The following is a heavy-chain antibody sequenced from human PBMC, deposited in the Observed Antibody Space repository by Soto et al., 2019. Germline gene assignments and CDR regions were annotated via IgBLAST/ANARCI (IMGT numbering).Heavy chain of an antibody. CDR1: GGTFSSYA. CDR2: IIPIFGTA. V-gene: IGHV1-69*13. J-gene: IGHJ3*02. Sequence: SLKVSCKTSGGTFSSYAISWVRQAPGQGLEWMGGIIPIFGTANYAKKFQGRVTITADESTSTAYMELSSLRSEDTAVYYCERDYSSGWYPDAFDIWGQGTMVTVSS. CDR3: ERDYSSGWYPDAFDI. D-gene: IGHD6-19*01.